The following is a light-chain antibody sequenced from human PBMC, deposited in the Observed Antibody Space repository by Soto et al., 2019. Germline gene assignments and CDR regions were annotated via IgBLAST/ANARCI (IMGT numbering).Light chain of an antibody. Sequence: VLTQSPGTLSLSPGDRATLSCRASQSVSSYYLAWYQQKPGQAPRILIYAESSRATGIPDRLSGGGSGTDFTLTISRLEPEDFAVYYCQQCGSSPWTXGQGTKVDIK. J-gene: IGKJ1*01. CDR2: AES. CDR1: QSVSSYY. CDR3: QQCGSSPWT. V-gene: IGKV3-20*01.